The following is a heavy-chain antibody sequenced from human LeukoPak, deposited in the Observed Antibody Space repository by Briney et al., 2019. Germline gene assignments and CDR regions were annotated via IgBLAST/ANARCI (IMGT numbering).Heavy chain of an antibody. J-gene: IGHJ4*02. CDR3: ARAGYDSSGYYWDY. V-gene: IGHV4-34*01. Sequence: SETLSLTCAVYGGSFSGYYWSWIRQPPGKGLEWIGEINRSGSTNYNPSLKSRVTISVDTSKNQFSLKLSSVTAADTAVYYCARAGYDSSGYYWDYRGQGTLVTVSS. CDR2: INRSGST. D-gene: IGHD3-22*01. CDR1: GGSFSGYY.